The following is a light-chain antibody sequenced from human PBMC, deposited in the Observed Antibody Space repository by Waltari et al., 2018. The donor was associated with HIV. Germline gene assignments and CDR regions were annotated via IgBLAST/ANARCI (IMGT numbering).Light chain of an antibody. CDR1: QRVNNN. CDR3: QQYANWPFT. CDR2: DAS. V-gene: IGKV3-15*01. J-gene: IGKJ5*01. Sequence: EKVMTQSPATLSVSPGERATFTCRASQRVNNNLAWYQQKPGQAPRLLIADASTRATGIPARFSGSGSGTEFTLTISSLQSEDFAVYFCQQYANWPFTFGQGTRLEIK.